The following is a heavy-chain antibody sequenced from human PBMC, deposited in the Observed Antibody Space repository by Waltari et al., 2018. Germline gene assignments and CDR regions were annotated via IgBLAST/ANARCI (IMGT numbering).Heavy chain of an antibody. CDR2: INPSGGST. V-gene: IGHV1-46*01. Sequence: QVQLVQSGAEVKKPGASVKVSCKASGYTFTSYYMHWVRQAPGQGLEWMGIINPSGGSTSYAQKFQGRVTMTRDTSTSTVYMELSSLRSEDTAVYYCARDLYSSGWHDSPDLWAFDIWGQGTMVTVSS. D-gene: IGHD6-19*01. CDR1: GYTFTSYY. J-gene: IGHJ3*02. CDR3: ARDLYSSGWHDSPDLWAFDI.